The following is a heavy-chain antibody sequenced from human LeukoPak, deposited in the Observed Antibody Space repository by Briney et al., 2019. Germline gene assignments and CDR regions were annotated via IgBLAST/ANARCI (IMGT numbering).Heavy chain of an antibody. CDR2: IIPIFGTT. J-gene: IGHJ4*02. D-gene: IGHD3-10*01. V-gene: IGHV1-69*06. CDR1: GDTFSSYA. CDR3: ARGDYYGSGGFDY. Sequence: SVKVSCKASGDTFSSYAINWVRQAPGQGLEWVGGIIPIFGTTKYAQKFQGRVTITADKSTSTVYMELSSLRSEDTAVYYRARGDYYGSGGFDYWGQGNLVTVSS.